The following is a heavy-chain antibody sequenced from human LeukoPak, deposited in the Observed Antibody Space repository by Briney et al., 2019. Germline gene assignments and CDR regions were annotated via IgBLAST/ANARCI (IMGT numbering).Heavy chain of an antibody. CDR1: GFTFSSYA. D-gene: IGHD3-9*01. CDR2: ISGSGGST. Sequence: GGSLRLSCAASGFTFSSYAMSWVRQAPGKGPEWVSAISGSGGSTYYADSVKGRFTISRDNSKNTLYLQMNSLRAEDTAVYYCARGGYYDILTGYSPSFDYWGQGTLVTVSS. J-gene: IGHJ4*02. V-gene: IGHV3-23*01. CDR3: ARGGYYDILTGYSPSFDY.